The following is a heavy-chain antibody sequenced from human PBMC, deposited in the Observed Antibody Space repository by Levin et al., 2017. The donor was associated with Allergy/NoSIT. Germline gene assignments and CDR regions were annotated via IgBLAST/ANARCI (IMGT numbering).Heavy chain of an antibody. Sequence: LSLTCAASGFTFSSYAMHWVRQAPGKGLEWVAVISYDGSNKYYADSVKGRFTISRDNSKNTLYLQMNSLRAEDTAVYYCARDGSTSGWRYYFDYWGQGTLVTVSS. CDR3: ARDGSTSGWRYYFDY. V-gene: IGHV3-30-3*01. CDR1: GFTFSSYA. J-gene: IGHJ4*02. D-gene: IGHD6-19*01. CDR2: ISYDGSNK.